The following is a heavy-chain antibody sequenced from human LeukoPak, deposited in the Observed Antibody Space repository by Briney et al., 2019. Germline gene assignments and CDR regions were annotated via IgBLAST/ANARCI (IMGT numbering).Heavy chain of an antibody. CDR3: ARNPPIVVVTAAIFYYYYMDV. D-gene: IGHD2-2*01. CDR2: ISAYNGNT. Sequence: ASVKVSCKASGYTFTSYGISWVRQAPGQGLEWMGWISAYNGNTNYAQKLQGRVTMTTDTSTSTAYMELRSLRSDDTAVYYCARNPPIVVVTAAIFYYYYMDVWGKGTTVTISS. CDR1: GYTFTSYG. J-gene: IGHJ6*03. V-gene: IGHV1-18*01.